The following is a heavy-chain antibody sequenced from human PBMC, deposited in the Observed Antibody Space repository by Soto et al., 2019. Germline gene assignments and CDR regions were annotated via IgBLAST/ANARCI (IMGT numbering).Heavy chain of an antibody. CDR2: IDPSDSYT. Sequence: PGESLKISCKGSGYSFTSYWISWVRQMPGKGLEWMGRIDPSDSYTNYSPSFQGHVTISADKSISTAYLQWSSLKASDTAMYYCARRSEYSSSGVRYYGMDVWGQGTTVTVSS. V-gene: IGHV5-10-1*01. CDR3: ARRSEYSSSGVRYYGMDV. J-gene: IGHJ6*02. CDR1: GYSFTSYW. D-gene: IGHD6-6*01.